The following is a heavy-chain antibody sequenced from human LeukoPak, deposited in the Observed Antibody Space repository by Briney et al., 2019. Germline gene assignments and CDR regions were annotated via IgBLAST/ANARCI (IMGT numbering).Heavy chain of an antibody. CDR1: GFTFSSYG. Sequence: GGSLRLSCAASGFTFSSYGMHWVRQAPGKGLEWVAFIRYDGSNKYYADSVKGRFTISRDNSKNTLYLQMNSLRAEDTAVYYCAKGHPYDFWSGFKGFDYWGQGTLVTVSS. V-gene: IGHV3-30*02. CDR3: AKGHPYDFWSGFKGFDY. D-gene: IGHD3-3*01. CDR2: IRYDGSNK. J-gene: IGHJ4*02.